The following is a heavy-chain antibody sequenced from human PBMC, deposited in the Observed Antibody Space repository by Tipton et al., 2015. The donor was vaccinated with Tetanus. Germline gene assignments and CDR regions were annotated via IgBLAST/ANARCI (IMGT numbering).Heavy chain of an antibody. CDR1: GGTFSTYG. CDR3: TTPARYCSGGSCYLALDY. V-gene: IGHV1-69*06. D-gene: IGHD2-15*01. J-gene: IGHJ4*02. CDR2: IIPIFDTT. Sequence: QSGAEVKKPGSSVKVSCKASGGTFSTYGISWARQAPGQGLEWMGGIIPIFDTTNYAQKFQGRVTITADKTTSTAYMELSSLRSDDTAVYYCTTPARYCSGGSCYLALDYWGQGTLVTVSS.